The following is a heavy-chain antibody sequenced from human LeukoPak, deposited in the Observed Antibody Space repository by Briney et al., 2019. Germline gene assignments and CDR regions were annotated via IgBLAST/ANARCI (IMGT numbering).Heavy chain of an antibody. Sequence: SVKVSCNASGGTFSSYAISWVRQAPGQGLEWMGRIIPILGIANYAQKFQGRVTITADKSTSTAYMELSSLRSEDTAVYYCARNPGGATNRSYFDYWGQGTLVTVSS. CDR1: GGTFSSYA. CDR3: ARNPGGATNRSYFDY. J-gene: IGHJ4*02. CDR2: IIPILGIA. D-gene: IGHD5-24*01. V-gene: IGHV1-69*04.